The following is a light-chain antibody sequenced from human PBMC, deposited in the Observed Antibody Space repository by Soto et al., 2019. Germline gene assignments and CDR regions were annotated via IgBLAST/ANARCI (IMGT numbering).Light chain of an antibody. J-gene: IGKJ2*01. CDR2: DAS. CDR3: QQYYDIPYT. Sequence: EIQMTQSPSSLSASVGDRVTITCQASHDDRNYLNWYQQKPGKAPKLLIYDASTLETGVPSRFSGTGSGTDFIFTISSLQAEDIAAYYCQQYYDIPYTFGQGTKLEIK. CDR1: HDDRNY. V-gene: IGKV1-33*01.